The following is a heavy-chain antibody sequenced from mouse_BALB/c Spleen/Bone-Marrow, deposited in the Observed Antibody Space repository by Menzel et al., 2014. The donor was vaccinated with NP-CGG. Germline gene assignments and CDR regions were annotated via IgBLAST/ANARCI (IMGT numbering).Heavy chain of an antibody. V-gene: IGHV1-9*01. CDR2: ILPGSGTT. CDR1: GYTFSSYW. Sequence: QVHVKQSGAELMKPGASVKISCKATGYTFSSYWIEWVKQRPGHGLEWIGEILPGSGTTNYNEKFKGKATFTADTSSNTAYMHLSSLTADDSAVYYGARGTYRYYFDYWGQGTTVTVSS. J-gene: IGHJ2*01. D-gene: IGHD2-14*01. CDR3: ARGTYRYYFDY.